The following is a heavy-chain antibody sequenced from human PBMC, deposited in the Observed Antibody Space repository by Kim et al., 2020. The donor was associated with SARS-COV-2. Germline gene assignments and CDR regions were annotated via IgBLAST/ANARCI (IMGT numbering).Heavy chain of an antibody. V-gene: IGHV1-46*01. J-gene: IGHJ6*04. CDR1: GYTFTSYY. CDR2: INPSGGST. Sequence: ASVKVSCKASGYTFTSYYMHWVRQAPGQGLEWMGIINPSGGSTSYAQKFQGRVTMTRDTSTSTVYMELSSLRSEDTAVYYCARGMRGVVVPAANYVWGKGTTVTVSS. D-gene: IGHD2-2*01. CDR3: ARGMRGVVVPAANYV.